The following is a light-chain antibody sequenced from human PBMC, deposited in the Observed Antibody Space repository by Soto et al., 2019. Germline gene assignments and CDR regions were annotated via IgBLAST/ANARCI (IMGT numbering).Light chain of an antibody. CDR1: QSISSY. CDR2: AAS. J-gene: IGKJ4*01. V-gene: IGKV1-39*01. Sequence: DIQMTQSPSSLSASVGDGVTITCRASQSISSYLNWYQQKPGKAPKLLISAASTLESGVPSRFSGRGSGTDFTLKISSLQPEDSATYYCQQAATFPLTFGGGTDVEI. CDR3: QQAATFPLT.